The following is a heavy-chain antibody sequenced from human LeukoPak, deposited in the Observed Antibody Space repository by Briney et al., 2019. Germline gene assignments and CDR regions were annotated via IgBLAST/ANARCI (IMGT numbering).Heavy chain of an antibody. V-gene: IGHV3-23*01. CDR3: VKDWDMAPGY. D-gene: IGHD2-15*01. J-gene: IGHJ4*02. Sequence: GGSLRPSCAASGFTFSNYAMSWVRQVPGKGLDWVSSISGSDGSTYYAGSVKGRFTISRDNSKNTLYLQMNSLRAEDTAIYYCVKDWDMAPGYWGQGTLVTVSS. CDR1: GFTFSNYA. CDR2: ISGSDGST.